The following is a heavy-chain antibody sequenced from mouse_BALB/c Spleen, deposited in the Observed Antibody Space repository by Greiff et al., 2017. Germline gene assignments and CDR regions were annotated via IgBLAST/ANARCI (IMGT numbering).Heavy chain of an antibody. Sequence: QVQLQQPGAELVKPGASVKLSCKASGYTFTSYYMYWVKQRPGQGLEWIGGINPSNGGTNFNEKFKSKATLTVDKSSSTAYMQLSSLTSEDFAVYYCTREGLPRLYWYFDVWGAGTTVTVSS. V-gene: IGHV1S81*02. CDR3: TREGLPRLYWYFDV. J-gene: IGHJ1*01. CDR2: INPSNGGT. D-gene: IGHD3-1*01. CDR1: GYTFTSYY.